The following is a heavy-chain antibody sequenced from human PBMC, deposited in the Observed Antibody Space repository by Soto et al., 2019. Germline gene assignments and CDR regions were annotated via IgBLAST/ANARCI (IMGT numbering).Heavy chain of an antibody. CDR1: GDSISSSNYY. CDR2: FLYSGNT. Sequence: QLQLQESGPGLVKPSETLSLTCTVSGDSISSSNYYWGWIRQPPGKGLEWIGSFLYSGNTYYNPSLKSRVTISVDTSKNQFSLNLTSVTAADTAFYYCARRGRDGSGYYRRYYFDYWGQGTLVTVSS. D-gene: IGHD3-22*01. V-gene: IGHV4-39*01. J-gene: IGHJ4*02. CDR3: ARRGRDGSGYYRRYYFDY.